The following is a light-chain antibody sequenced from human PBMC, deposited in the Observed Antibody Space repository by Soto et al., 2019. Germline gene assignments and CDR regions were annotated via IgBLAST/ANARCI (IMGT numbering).Light chain of an antibody. CDR3: QQRSNWPQT. CDR1: QSVVSSY. J-gene: IGKJ1*01. Sequence: EIVLTQSPGTLSLSPGERATLSCRASQSVVSSYLAWYQQKPGQAPRLLIYDASNRATGIPARFSGSGSGTDFTLTISSLEPEDFAVYYCQQRSNWPQTFGQGTKVDI. V-gene: IGKV3-11*01. CDR2: DAS.